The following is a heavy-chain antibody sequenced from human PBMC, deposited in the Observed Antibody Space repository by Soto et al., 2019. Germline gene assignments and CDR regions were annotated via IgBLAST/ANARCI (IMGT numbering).Heavy chain of an antibody. D-gene: IGHD6-19*01. CDR3: ARRNSSGWYATP. Sequence: QVQLQQWGAGLLKPSETLSLTCAVYGGSFSGYYWSWIRQPPGKGLEWIGEINHSGSTNYNPSLKSRVTISVDTSKNQFYLKLSSVTAADTAVYYCARRNSSGWYATPWGQGTLVTVSS. J-gene: IGHJ5*02. CDR1: GGSFSGYY. V-gene: IGHV4-34*01. CDR2: INHSGST.